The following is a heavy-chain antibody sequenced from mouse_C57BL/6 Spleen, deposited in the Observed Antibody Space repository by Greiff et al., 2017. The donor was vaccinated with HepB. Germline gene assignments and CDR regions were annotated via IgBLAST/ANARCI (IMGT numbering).Heavy chain of an antibody. J-gene: IGHJ2*01. CDR2: FYPGSGSI. CDR3: ARHEGSYGYDGYYFDY. D-gene: IGHD2-2*01. Sequence: QVQLQQSGAELVKPGASVKLSCKASGYTFTEYTIHWVKQRSVQGLEWIGWFYPGSGSIKYNEKFKDKATLTADKSSSTVYMELSRLTSEDSAVYFCARHEGSYGYDGYYFDYWGQGTTLTVSS. V-gene: IGHV1-62-2*01. CDR1: GYTFTEYT.